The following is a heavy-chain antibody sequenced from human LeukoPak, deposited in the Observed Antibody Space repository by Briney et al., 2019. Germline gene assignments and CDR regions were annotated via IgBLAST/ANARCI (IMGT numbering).Heavy chain of an antibody. CDR2: LSGSSSYI. J-gene: IGHJ5*02. Sequence: GGSLRLSCAASGFTFSTYTMNWVRQAPGKRLEWVSSLSGSSSYIYYADSVKGRFTISRDNAKNSLYLQMNSLRADDTAVYYCARASDYDSVWGSYRYYDWFDPWGQGTLVTVSS. D-gene: IGHD3-16*02. CDR1: GFTFSTYT. CDR3: ARASDYDSVWGSYRYYDWFDP. V-gene: IGHV3-21*01.